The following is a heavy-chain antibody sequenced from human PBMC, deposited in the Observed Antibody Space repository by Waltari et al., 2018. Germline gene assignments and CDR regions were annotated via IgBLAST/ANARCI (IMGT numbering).Heavy chain of an antibody. V-gene: IGHV1-2*04. J-gene: IGHJ4*02. D-gene: IGHD3-3*01. CDR1: GYTFTSYD. CDR3: VRDRYDLWSGYQRYPDK. CDR2: INPNSGGT. Sequence: QVQLVQSGAEVKKPGASVKVSCKASGYTFTSYDINWVRQAPGQGLEWMGWINPNSGGTNYSQKFQGWVTMTRDTSISTAYMELSRLRSDDTALYYCVRDRYDLWSGYQRYPDKWGQGTLVTVS.